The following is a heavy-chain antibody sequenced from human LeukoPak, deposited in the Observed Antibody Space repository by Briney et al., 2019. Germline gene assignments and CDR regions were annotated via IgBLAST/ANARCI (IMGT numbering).Heavy chain of an antibody. CDR2: IYYSGST. CDR3: ARGAGSGWYVGGYYYYYYMDV. D-gene: IGHD6-19*01. J-gene: IGHJ6*03. Sequence: SETLSLTCTVSGGSISSYYWGWIRQPPGKGLEWIGYIYYSGSTNYNPSLKSRVTISVDTSKNQFSLKLSSVTAADTAVYYCARGAGSGWYVGGYYYYYYMDVWGKGTTVTISS. CDR1: GGSISSYY. V-gene: IGHV4-59*01.